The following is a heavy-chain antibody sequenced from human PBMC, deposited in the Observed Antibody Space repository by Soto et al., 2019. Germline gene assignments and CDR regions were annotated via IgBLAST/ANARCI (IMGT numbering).Heavy chain of an antibody. CDR1: GYTFSNYG. V-gene: IGHV1-18*01. CDR3: ARDGSSSWPNFDY. CDR2: ISGYNGNT. Sequence: QVQLVQSGAEVKKPGASVKVSCKASGYTFSNYGISWVRQAPGQGLEWMGWISGYNGNTHNAQKFQGRVTMTTDASTSTAFMELRSLRSDDTAMFYCARDGSSSWPNFDYWGQGTLVTVSS. D-gene: IGHD6-13*01. J-gene: IGHJ4*02.